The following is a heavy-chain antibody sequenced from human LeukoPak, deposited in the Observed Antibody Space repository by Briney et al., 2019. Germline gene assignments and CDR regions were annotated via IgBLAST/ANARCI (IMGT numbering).Heavy chain of an antibody. CDR3: AKSGRNWAYLEY. Sequence: GGSLRLSCAASGFTFSSYAMSWVRQAPGKGLEWVSTFSGTSTNSYADAVKGRVTISRDNSKNTLYLQMNSLRAEDTAVYYCAKSGRNWAYLEYWGQGTLVTVSS. CDR2: FSGTSTN. CDR1: GFTFSSYA. D-gene: IGHD7-27*01. J-gene: IGHJ4*02. V-gene: IGHV3-23*01.